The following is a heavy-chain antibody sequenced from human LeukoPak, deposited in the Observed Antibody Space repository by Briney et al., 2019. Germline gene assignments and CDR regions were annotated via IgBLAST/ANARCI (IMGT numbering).Heavy chain of an antibody. CDR2: INHSGST. J-gene: IGHJ4*02. CDR1: GGSFSGYY. CDR3: ASGYSSSWYIYGY. V-gene: IGHV4-34*01. D-gene: IGHD6-13*01. Sequence: SETLSLTCAAYGGSFSGYYWSWIRQPPGKGLEWIGEINHSGSTNYNPSLKSRVTISVDTSKNQFSLKLSSVTAADTAVYYCASGYSSSWYIYGYWGQGTLVTVSS.